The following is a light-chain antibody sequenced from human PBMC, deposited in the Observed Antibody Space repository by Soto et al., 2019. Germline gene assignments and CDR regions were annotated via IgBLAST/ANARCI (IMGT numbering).Light chain of an antibody. CDR3: QQHNNWPQT. J-gene: IGKJ1*01. CDR2: GAS. Sequence: EIVMTQSPATLSVSPGERATLSCRASQSVSTNLAWYQQKPGQPPRLLIYGASTRATGIPARFSGSGSGTEFTLTISSLQSEDFAIYHCQQHNNWPQTFGQGTKVDIK. V-gene: IGKV3-15*01. CDR1: QSVSTN.